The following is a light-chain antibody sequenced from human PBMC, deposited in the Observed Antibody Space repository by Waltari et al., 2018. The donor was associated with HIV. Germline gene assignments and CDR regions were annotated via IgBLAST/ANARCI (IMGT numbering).Light chain of an antibody. CDR2: EVS. J-gene: IGLJ2*01. V-gene: IGLV2-14*01. CDR1: SSDVGGYNF. CDR3: SSYTTTSNVEL. Sequence: QSALTQPASVSGSPGQSITISCAGSSSDVGGYNFVSWYQQHPGKAPKLMVYEVSNQPSGVSNRFSGSKSGNTASLTISGLQAEDEAVYYCSSYTTTSNVELFGGGTKLTVL.